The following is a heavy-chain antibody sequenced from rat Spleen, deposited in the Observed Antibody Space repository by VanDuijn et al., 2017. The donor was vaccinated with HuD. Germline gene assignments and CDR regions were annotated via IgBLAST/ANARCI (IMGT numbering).Heavy chain of an antibody. V-gene: IGHV2-32*01. Sequence: QVQLKESGPGLVKPSETLSLTCTVSGFSLTSYHVSWVRQPPGKGLEWMGVIWGDGSTAYSSALRSRLSISRDTSKSQVFLKMSSLKTEDTATYYCARGLGAHDYWGQGVMVTVSS. CDR3: ARGLGAHDY. D-gene: IGHD1-7*01. CDR1: GFSLTSYH. J-gene: IGHJ2*01. CDR2: IWGDGST.